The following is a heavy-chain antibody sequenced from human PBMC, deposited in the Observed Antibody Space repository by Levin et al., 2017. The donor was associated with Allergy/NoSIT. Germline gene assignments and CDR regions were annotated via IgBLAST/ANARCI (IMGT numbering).Heavy chain of an antibody. D-gene: IGHD2-15*01. CDR3: TSGECSGGSCYFNDAFHI. CDR1: GFTFSGSA. CDR2: IRSNPNNYAT. V-gene: IGHV3-73*01. J-gene: IGHJ3*02. Sequence: PGGSLRLSCAASGFTFSGSAMHWVRQASGKGLEWVGRIRSNPNNYATSYAASVKGRFIISRDDSENTAYLQMNSLKTEDTAIYYCTSGECSGGSCYFNDAFHIWGQGTMVTVSS.